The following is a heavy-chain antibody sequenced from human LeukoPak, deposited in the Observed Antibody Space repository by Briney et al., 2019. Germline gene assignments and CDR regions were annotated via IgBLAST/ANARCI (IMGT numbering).Heavy chain of an antibody. V-gene: IGHV3-20*04. D-gene: IGHD3-16*02. CDR2: LNWNGDKT. CDR1: GFTFDDSD. Sequence: GGSLRPSCVASGFTFDDSDLSWVRQVAGKGLGWVCGLNWNGDKTGYADSVKGRFIISRDNAKNSLYLQMNSLRAEDTALYYCTRAAFGGVIAPYFHDWGQGTRVTVSS. J-gene: IGHJ4*02. CDR3: TRAAFGGVIAPYFHD.